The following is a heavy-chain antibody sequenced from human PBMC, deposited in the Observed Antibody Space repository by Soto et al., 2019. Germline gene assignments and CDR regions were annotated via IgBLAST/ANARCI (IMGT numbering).Heavy chain of an antibody. CDR1: GGSISSGGYY. V-gene: IGHV4-31*03. J-gene: IGHJ5*02. CDR2: IYYSGST. D-gene: IGHD3-16*01. Sequence: PSETLSLTCTVSGGSISSGGYYWSWIRQHPGKGLEWIGYIYYSGSTYYNPSLKSRVTISVDTSKNQFSLKLSSVTAADTAVYYCARADYDTKGYSLDPWGLGTLVTVSS. CDR3: ARADYDTKGYSLDP.